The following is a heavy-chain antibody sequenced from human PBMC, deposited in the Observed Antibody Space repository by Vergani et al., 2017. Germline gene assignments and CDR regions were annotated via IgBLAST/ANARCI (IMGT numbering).Heavy chain of an antibody. J-gene: IGHJ4*02. CDR1: GYSISSGYY. CDR3: AKAKQWLRPYYFDY. V-gene: IGHV4-38-2*01. D-gene: IGHD6-19*01. Sequence: QVQLQESGPGLVKPSETLSLTCAVSGYSISSGYYWGWIRQPPGKGLEWIGYIYYSGSTNYNPSLKSRVTISVDTSKNQFSLKLSSVTAADTAVYYCAKAKQWLRPYYFDYWGQGTLVTVSS. CDR2: IYYSGST.